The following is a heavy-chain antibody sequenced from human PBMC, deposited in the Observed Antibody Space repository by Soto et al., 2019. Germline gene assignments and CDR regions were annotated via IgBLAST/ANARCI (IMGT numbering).Heavy chain of an antibody. CDR3: GRDQSGTGYYVDWFDP. D-gene: IGHD3-10*02. CDR2: INAGNSKT. Sequence: QVHFVQSGAEVKKPGASVKVSCKASGYTFSGHAIHWLRPAPGPRPEWLGWINAGNSKTYYSEKFEGRVTFTRDTVATTVNMELTSLTSEDTAVYYCGRDQSGTGYYVDWFDPWGQGTLVTVSS. V-gene: IGHV1-3*01. J-gene: IGHJ5*02. CDR1: GYTFSGHA.